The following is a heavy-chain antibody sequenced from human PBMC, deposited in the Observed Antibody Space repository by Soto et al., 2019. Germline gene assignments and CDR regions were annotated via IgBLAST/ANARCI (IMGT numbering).Heavy chain of an antibody. CDR2: ISGSGGST. CDR1: GFTFSSYA. J-gene: IGHJ5*02. Sequence: GGSLRLSCAASGFTFSSYAMSRVRRAPGKGLEWVSAISGSGGSTYYADSVKGRFTISRDNSKNTLYLQMNSLRAEDTAVYYCALVPAAMGFDPWGQGTLVTVSS. V-gene: IGHV3-23*01. CDR3: ALVPAAMGFDP. D-gene: IGHD2-2*01.